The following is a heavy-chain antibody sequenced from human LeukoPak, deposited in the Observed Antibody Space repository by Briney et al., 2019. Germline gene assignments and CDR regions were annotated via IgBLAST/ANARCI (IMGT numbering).Heavy chain of an antibody. J-gene: IGHJ4*02. CDR2: ISTSSTYI. Sequence: GGSLRLSCAASGFTFSSYSMNWVRQAPGKGLEWVSSISTSSTYIYYADSVKGRFTISRDNSNNTLYLQMNSLRAEDTAVYYCTRDKSSGCLDWGQGTLVTVSS. D-gene: IGHD6-19*01. CDR3: TRDKSSGCLD. V-gene: IGHV3-21*04. CDR1: GFTFSSYS.